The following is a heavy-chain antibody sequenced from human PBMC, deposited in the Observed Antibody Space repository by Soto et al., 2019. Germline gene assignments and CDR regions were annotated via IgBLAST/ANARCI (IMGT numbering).Heavy chain of an antibody. CDR3: ARVLVGYSSGWYYFDY. Sequence: XETLSLTCTVSGCSISSYYWSWIRQPPGKGLEWIGYIYYSGSTNYNPSLKSRVTISVDTSKNQFSLKLSSVTAADTAVYYCARVLVGYSSGWYYFDYWGQGTLVTVSS. CDR2: IYYSGST. CDR1: GCSISSYY. D-gene: IGHD6-19*01. V-gene: IGHV4-59*01. J-gene: IGHJ4*02.